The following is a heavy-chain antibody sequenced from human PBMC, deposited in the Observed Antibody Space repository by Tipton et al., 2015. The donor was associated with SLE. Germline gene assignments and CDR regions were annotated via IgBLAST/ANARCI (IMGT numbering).Heavy chain of an antibody. V-gene: IGHV4-59*01. CDR2: SHYTGRT. D-gene: IGHD2-15*01. CDR3: AGNSGEGAFDI. Sequence: LRLSCTVSGGSIRSYYWSWIRQSPGKGLEWIGYSHYTGRTEYHPSLKSRVTISVDTSKNQFSLKLSSVTAADTAVYSCAGNSGEGAFDIWGQGTMVTVSS. CDR1: GGSIRSYY. J-gene: IGHJ3*02.